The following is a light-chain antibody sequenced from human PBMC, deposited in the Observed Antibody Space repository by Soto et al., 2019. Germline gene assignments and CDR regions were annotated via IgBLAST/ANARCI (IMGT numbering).Light chain of an antibody. V-gene: IGKV3-11*01. J-gene: IGKJ4*01. CDR3: QQRSNWHQLT. CDR1: QSVRTF. Sequence: DIVLTQSPATLSLSPGERATLSCRASQSVRTFLAWYQQKPGQAPRLLIYDASSRATGIPARFSASGSGTDFPLTISSLEPEDFAVYYCQQRSNWHQLTFGGGTKVEI. CDR2: DAS.